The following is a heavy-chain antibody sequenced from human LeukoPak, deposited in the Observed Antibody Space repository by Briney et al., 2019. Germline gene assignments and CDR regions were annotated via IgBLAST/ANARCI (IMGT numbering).Heavy chain of an antibody. CDR3: ARRLLWFGELPDY. D-gene: IGHD3-10*01. V-gene: IGHV1-2*02. J-gene: IGHJ4*02. CDR1: GYTFTGYY. CDR2: INPNSGST. Sequence: GASVKVSCKASGYTFTGYYMHWVRQAPGQGLEWMGWINPNSGSTNYAQKFQGRVTMTRDTSISTAHMKLSRLRSDDTAVYYCARRLLWFGELPDYWGQGTLVTVSS.